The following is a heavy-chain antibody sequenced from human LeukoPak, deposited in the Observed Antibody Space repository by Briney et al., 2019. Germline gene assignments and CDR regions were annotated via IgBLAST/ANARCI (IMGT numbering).Heavy chain of an antibody. D-gene: IGHD3-16*01. V-gene: IGHV3-11*01. CDR1: KFTFSDYY. CDR2: IFNSGSTI. J-gene: IGHJ4*02. CDR3: ARGSSQLAY. Sequence: PGGSLRLSCAASKFTFSDYYMSWVRQAPGKGLEWVSYIFNSGSTINYADSVKGRFTISRDNSKSTLFLQMNSLRGDDTAVYYCARGSSQLAYWGQGTLVTASS.